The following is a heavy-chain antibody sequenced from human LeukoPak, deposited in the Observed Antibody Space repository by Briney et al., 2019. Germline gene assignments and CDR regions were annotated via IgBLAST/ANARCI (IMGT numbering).Heavy chain of an antibody. CDR3: ARVLGSSEDYVWGSYRF. J-gene: IGHJ4*02. D-gene: IGHD3-16*02. V-gene: IGHV3-21*01. CDR2: ITGSSSYI. CDR1: GFTFSSYS. Sequence: GGSLRLSCAASGFTFSSYSMNWVRQAPGKGLEWVSSITGSSSYIYYADSVRGRFTISRDNAKNSLSLQMNSLRAEDTAVYYCARVLGSSEDYVWGSYRFWGQGTLVTVSS.